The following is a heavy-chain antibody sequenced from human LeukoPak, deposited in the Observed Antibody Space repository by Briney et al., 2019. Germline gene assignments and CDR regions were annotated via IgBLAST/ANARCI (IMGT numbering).Heavy chain of an antibody. Sequence: GASVKVSCKVVAYDFTGYHIHWVRLAPGQGPEWMGRLNPNTGHAVYASKFQGRVTITRDTSSSTAYMEVTRLTSDDTALYYCAKDRDGADRIILWGQGTLVTVSS. J-gene: IGHJ4*02. CDR1: AYDFTGYH. CDR2: LNPNTGHA. D-gene: IGHD5-24*01. CDR3: AKDRDGADRIIL. V-gene: IGHV1-2*06.